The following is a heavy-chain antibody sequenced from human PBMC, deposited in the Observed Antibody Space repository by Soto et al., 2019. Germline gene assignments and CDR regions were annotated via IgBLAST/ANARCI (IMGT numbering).Heavy chain of an antibody. D-gene: IGHD6-13*01. Sequence: GGSLRLSCAASGFTFSDYYMSWIRQAPGKGLEWVSYISSSGSTIYYADSVKGRFTISRDNAKNSLYLQMNSLRAEDTAVYYCARGSPTGYSSSWSPLYYYYYYMDVWGKGTTVTVSS. CDR2: ISSSGSTI. CDR3: ARGSPTGYSSSWSPLYYYYYYMDV. CDR1: GFTFSDYY. V-gene: IGHV3-11*01. J-gene: IGHJ6*03.